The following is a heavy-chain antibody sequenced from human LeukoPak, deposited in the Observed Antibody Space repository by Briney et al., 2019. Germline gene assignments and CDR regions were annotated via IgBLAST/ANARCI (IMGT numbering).Heavy chain of an antibody. CDR2: IYYTGST. Sequence: PSETLSLTCTVSGGSISTYYWSWIRQPPGKGPEWIGYIYYTGSTNYNPSLKSRVTISIDTSKNQFSLKLRSVTAADTAVYYCARIDSSNWYDSRGYFDYWGQGTLVTVSS. V-gene: IGHV4-59*01. CDR3: ARIDSSNWYDSRGYFDY. D-gene: IGHD6-13*01. CDR1: GGSISTYY. J-gene: IGHJ4*02.